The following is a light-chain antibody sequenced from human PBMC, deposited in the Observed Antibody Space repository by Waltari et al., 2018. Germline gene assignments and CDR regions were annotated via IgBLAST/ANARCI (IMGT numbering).Light chain of an antibody. CDR2: KVS. CDR1: QSLVDSDGNTY. J-gene: IGKJ1*01. CDR3: MQGTHWPRS. V-gene: IGKV2-30*01. Sequence: DVVMTQSPLSLPVTLGQPASISCRSSQSLVDSDGNTYLSWVQQRPGQSPRRLMYKVSNRDSGVPDRFSGSGSGTDFTLKISRVEADDIAIYYCMQGTHWPRSFGQGTKVEIE.